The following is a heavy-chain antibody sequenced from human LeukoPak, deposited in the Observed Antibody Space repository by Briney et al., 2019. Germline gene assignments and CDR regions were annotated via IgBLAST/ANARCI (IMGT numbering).Heavy chain of an antibody. D-gene: IGHD1-26*01. CDR3: ATSYSGSYPDAFDI. CDR1: GGSISSSSYY. CDR2: IYYSGST. V-gene: IGHV4-61*05. Sequence: SETLSLTCTVSGGSISSSSYYWGWIRQPPGKGLEWIGYIYYSGSTNYNPSLKSRVTISVDTSKNQFSLKLSSVTAADTAVYYCATSYSGSYPDAFDIWGQGTMVTVSS. J-gene: IGHJ3*02.